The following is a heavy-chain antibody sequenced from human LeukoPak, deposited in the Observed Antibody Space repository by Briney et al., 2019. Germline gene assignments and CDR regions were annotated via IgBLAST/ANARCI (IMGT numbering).Heavy chain of an antibody. Sequence: ASVKVSCKASGYTFTRYYMHWVRQAPGQGLEWMGWINTNSGGTNYAQKFQGRVTMTRDTSISTAYMELSRLRSDGTAVYYCARGSLVYYYGSGSYFPESREFDPWGQGTLVTVSS. J-gene: IGHJ5*02. D-gene: IGHD3-10*01. CDR1: GYTFTRYY. V-gene: IGHV1-2*02. CDR2: INTNSGGT. CDR3: ARGSLVYYYGSGSYFPESREFDP.